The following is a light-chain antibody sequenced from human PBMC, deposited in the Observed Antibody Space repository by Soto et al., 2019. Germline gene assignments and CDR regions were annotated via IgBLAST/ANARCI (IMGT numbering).Light chain of an antibody. CDR1: SSNIGSNT. V-gene: IGLV1-44*01. CDR3: CSYAGSYINWV. Sequence: QSVLTQPPPASATPGQRVTISCSGSSSNIGSNTVNWYQQLPGMAPKLLIYGTNQRPSGVPDRFSGSKSGTSASLAISGLQSEDEADYYCCSYAGSYINWVFGGGTKLTVL. J-gene: IGLJ3*02. CDR2: GTN.